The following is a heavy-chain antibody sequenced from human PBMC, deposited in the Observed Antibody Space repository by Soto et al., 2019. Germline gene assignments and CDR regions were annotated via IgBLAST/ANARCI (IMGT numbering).Heavy chain of an antibody. J-gene: IGHJ4*02. CDR2: IIPIFGTA. CDR3: ARVVATYYYDSSGYYFDY. D-gene: IGHD3-22*01. CDR1: GGTFSSYA. Sequence: SVKVSCKASGGTFSSYAIRWVRQAPGHGLAWMGGIIPIFGTANYAQKFPGRVTITADESTSTAYMELSSLRSEDTAVYYCARVVATYYYDSSGYYFDYWGQGTLVTVSS. V-gene: IGHV1-69*13.